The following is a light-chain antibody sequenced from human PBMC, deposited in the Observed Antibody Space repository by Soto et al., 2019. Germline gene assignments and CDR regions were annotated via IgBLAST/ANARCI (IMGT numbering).Light chain of an antibody. Sequence: EVVMTQSPATLSVSAGERATLSCRASQSVSSNLAWYQQKPGQAPRLLIYGASTRATGIPARFSGSGSGTEFTLTISSLQSEDFAVYYCQQYNNWPQTSGQGTKVDI. J-gene: IGKJ1*01. CDR3: QQYNNWPQT. CDR1: QSVSSN. CDR2: GAS. V-gene: IGKV3-15*01.